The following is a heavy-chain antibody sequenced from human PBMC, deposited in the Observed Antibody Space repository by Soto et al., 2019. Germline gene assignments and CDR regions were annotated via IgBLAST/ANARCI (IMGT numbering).Heavy chain of an antibody. CDR1: GNTFTRFY. CDR3: ARVALSGGGWLDP. D-gene: IGHD1-26*01. Sequence: QVQLVQSGAEVKKPGASVNVSCKASGNTFTRFYIHWVRQAPGQGLEWMGIINPPSGDTTYAEKFQGRITVTRDTSTGTVHMELTSSRYADTAIYYCARVALSGGGWLDPWGQGTLVTVSS. V-gene: IGHV1-46*01. J-gene: IGHJ5*02. CDR2: INPPSGDT.